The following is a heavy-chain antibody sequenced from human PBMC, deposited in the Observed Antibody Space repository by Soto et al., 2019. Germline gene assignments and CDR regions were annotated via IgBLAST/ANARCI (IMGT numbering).Heavy chain of an antibody. CDR2: IWYDGSNK. V-gene: IGHV3-33*01. Sequence: QVQLVESGGGVVQPGRSLRLSCAASGFTFSSYGMHWVRQAPGKGLEWVAVIWYDGSNKYYADSVKGRFTISRDNSKNTLYLQMNSLRAEDTAVYYCARDALTGTLDYWGQGTLVTVSS. CDR3: ARDALTGTLDY. D-gene: IGHD1-20*01. J-gene: IGHJ4*02. CDR1: GFTFSSYG.